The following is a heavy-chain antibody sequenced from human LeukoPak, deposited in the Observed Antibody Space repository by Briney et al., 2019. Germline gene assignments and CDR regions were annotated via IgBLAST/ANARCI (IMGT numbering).Heavy chain of an antibody. V-gene: IGHV3-30*02. Sequence: PGGSLRLSCAASGFTFSTSGMHWVRQSPGKGLDWVAFIRNDGTKKNYADSVKGRFTISRDNSKNTLYLQMNSLRAGDTAVYYCARVTYSYGYYYFDYWGQGTLVTVSS. CDR2: IRNDGTKK. D-gene: IGHD5-18*01. CDR3: ARVTYSYGYYYFDY. J-gene: IGHJ4*02. CDR1: GFTFSTSG.